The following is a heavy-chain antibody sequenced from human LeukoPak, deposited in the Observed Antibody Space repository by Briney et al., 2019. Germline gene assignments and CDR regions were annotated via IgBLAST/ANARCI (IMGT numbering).Heavy chain of an antibody. CDR2: INHSGST. CDR1: GGSISSSNYY. Sequence: SETLSLTCTVSGGSISSSNYYWGWIRQPPGKGLEWIGEINHSGSTNYNPSLKSRVTISVDTSKNQFSLKLSSVTPEDTAVYYCARSYGSGSYVSYYYYYYYMDVWGKGTTVTVSS. J-gene: IGHJ6*03. D-gene: IGHD3-10*01. V-gene: IGHV4-39*07. CDR3: ARSYGSGSYVSYYYYYYYMDV.